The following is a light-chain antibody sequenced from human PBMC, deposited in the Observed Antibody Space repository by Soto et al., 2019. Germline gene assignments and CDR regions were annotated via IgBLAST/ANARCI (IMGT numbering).Light chain of an antibody. CDR3: QQYSNWPPWT. CDR2: RAS. Sequence: EIVMTQSPATLAVSPGDTATLSCRASQSLGGNLAWYQQKPGQGPRLLIFRASSRATGVPARFSASGSGTEFTLTISGLQSEDFVIYYCQQYSNWPPWTFGPGTKVEIK. J-gene: IGKJ1*01. V-gene: IGKV3-15*01. CDR1: QSLGGN.